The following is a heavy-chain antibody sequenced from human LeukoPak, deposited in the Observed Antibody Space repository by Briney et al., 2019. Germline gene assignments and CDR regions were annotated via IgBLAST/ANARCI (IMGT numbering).Heavy chain of an antibody. Sequence: SETLSLTCTVSGGSLSSYYWSWIRQPPGKGLEWIGYIYYSGSTNYNPSLKSRVTISVDTSKNQFSLKLSSVTAADTAVYYCARAPGYSGYVLFDYWGQGTLVTVSS. CDR1: GGSLSSYY. D-gene: IGHD5-12*01. CDR3: ARAPGYSGYVLFDY. V-gene: IGHV4-59*01. CDR2: IYYSGST. J-gene: IGHJ4*02.